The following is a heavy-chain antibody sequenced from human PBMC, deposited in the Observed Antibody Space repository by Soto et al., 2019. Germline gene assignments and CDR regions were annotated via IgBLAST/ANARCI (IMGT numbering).Heavy chain of an antibody. CDR2: IYLSGIT. D-gene: IGHD1-26*01. CDR1: GGSISSYY. V-gene: IGHV4-59*01. CDR3: AGEGSYYGMDY. J-gene: IGHJ4*02. Sequence: QVQLQESGPGLVKPSETLSLTCTVSGGSISSYYWSWIRQPPGKGLEWIGYIYLSGITNYNPSHKSRVTLSVDTSKNHCSLKRSSVTVADTGVYYCAGEGSYYGMDYWGQGTLVTVCS.